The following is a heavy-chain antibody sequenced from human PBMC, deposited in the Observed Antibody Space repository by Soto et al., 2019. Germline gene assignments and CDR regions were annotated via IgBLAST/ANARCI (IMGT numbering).Heavy chain of an antibody. J-gene: IGHJ4*02. CDR3: AKAVDHLAWGVFDN. CDR2: ISVRGGNI. V-gene: IGHV3-23*01. D-gene: IGHD1-26*01. Sequence: GGSLRLSXVVSGFTFSDYPMSWVRQAPGKGLEWVSIISVRGGNIHYGDSVKGRFTVSRDNSRDSLFLQMNNMRVEDTAVYFCAKAVDHLAWGVFDNWGQGTLVTVSS. CDR1: GFTFSDYP.